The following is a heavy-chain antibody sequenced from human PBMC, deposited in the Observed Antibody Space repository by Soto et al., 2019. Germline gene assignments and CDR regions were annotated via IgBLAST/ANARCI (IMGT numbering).Heavy chain of an antibody. Sequence: SETLSLTCTVSGGSISSGGYYWSWIRQHPGKGLEWIGYIYYSGSTYYNPSLNSRVTISVDTSKNQFSLKLSSVTAADTAVYYCARGYCSGGSCTDYFDYWGQGTLVTVSS. V-gene: IGHV4-31*03. CDR2: IYYSGST. CDR1: GGSISSGGYY. CDR3: ARGYCSGGSCTDYFDY. J-gene: IGHJ4*02. D-gene: IGHD2-15*01.